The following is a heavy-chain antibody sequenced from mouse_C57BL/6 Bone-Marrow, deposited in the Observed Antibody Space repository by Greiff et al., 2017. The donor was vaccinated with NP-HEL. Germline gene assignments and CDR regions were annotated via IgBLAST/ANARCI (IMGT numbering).Heavy chain of an antibody. Sequence: QVQLQQPGAELVRPGTSVKLSCKASGYTFTSYWMHWVKQRPGQGLEWIGVIDPSDSYTNYNQKFKGKATLTVDTSSSTAYMQLSSLTSEDSAVYYCARRRGSSYDAMDYWGQGTSVTVSS. CDR2: IDPSDSYT. CDR1: GYTFTSYW. D-gene: IGHD1-1*01. V-gene: IGHV1-59*01. CDR3: ARRRGSSYDAMDY. J-gene: IGHJ4*01.